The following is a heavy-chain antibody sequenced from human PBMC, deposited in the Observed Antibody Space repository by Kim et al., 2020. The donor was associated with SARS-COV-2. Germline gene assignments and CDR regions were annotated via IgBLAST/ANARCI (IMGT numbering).Heavy chain of an antibody. CDR2: IDSTGTYK. CDR3: TKARPSADGSFDL. CDR1: RFTFHSYS. D-gene: IGHD3-10*01. V-gene: IGHV3-21*01. J-gene: IGHJ4*02. Sequence: GGSLRLSCEASRFTFHSYSMNWVRQAPGKGLEWVSSIDSTGTYKNYADSVKGRFTISRDNSKNSLYLQMNSLRAEDTAVYYCTKARPSADGSFDLWGQGTRVTVSS.